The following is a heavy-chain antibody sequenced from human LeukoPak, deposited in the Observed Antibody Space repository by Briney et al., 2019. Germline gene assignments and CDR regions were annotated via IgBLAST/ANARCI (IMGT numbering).Heavy chain of an antibody. Sequence: GGSLTLSCAASGFTVSRNYMSWVRQAPGKGLECVSVIYSGGGTYYAAAVKGRFTISRDNSKNTLYLQMNSLRAEDTAVYYCARLYWGSGFDYWGQGTLVTVSS. CDR3: ARLYWGSGFDY. D-gene: IGHD2-8*02. V-gene: IGHV3-66*01. CDR1: GFTVSRNY. CDR2: IYSGGGT. J-gene: IGHJ4*02.